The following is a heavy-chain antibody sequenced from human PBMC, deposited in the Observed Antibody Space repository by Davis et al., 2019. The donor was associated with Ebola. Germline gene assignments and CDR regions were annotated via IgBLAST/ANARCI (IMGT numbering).Heavy chain of an antibody. D-gene: IGHD3-10*01. V-gene: IGHV3-53*01. Sequence: GESLKISCAASGFSVSTKYMNWVRQAPGKGLQWVSIMYSGGTIYYADSVKGRFTISRDSSKNTLYLQMNNLRAEDTAVYYCARGDFYYGVDVWGRGTTVTVSS. CDR1: GFSVSTKY. J-gene: IGHJ6*02. CDR2: MYSGGTI. CDR3: ARGDFYYGVDV.